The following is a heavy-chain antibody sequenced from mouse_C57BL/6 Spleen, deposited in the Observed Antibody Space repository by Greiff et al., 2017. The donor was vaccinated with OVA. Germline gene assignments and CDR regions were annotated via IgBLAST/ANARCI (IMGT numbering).Heavy chain of an antibody. Sequence: QVQLKQSGAELVRPGASVTLSCKASGYTFTDYEMHWVKQTPVHGLEWIGAIDPETGGTAYNQKFKGKAILTADKSSSTAYMELRSLTSEDSAVYYCTRKEVRGSSVYFDVWGTGTTVTVSS. J-gene: IGHJ1*03. D-gene: IGHD1-1*01. CDR1: GYTFTDYE. CDR2: IDPETGGT. V-gene: IGHV1-15*01. CDR3: TRKEVRGSSVYFDV.